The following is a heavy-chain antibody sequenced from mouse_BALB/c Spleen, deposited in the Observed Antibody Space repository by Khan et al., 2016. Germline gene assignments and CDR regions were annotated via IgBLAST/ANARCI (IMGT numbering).Heavy chain of an antibody. CDR3: ASDYGSSYYFDY. CDR1: GYTFTSYW. Sequence: QVQLQQSGAELAKPGASVKMSCKASGYTFTSYWMHWVKQRPGQGLDWIGYINPSTGYTEYNQKFKDKATLTADKSSSTAYMQLSSLTSEDSAVYYCASDYGSSYYFDYWGQGTTLTVSS. J-gene: IGHJ2*01. CDR2: INPSTGYT. D-gene: IGHD1-1*01. V-gene: IGHV1-7*01.